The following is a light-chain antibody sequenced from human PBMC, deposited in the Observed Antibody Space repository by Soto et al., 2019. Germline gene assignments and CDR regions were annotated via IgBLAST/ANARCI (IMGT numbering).Light chain of an antibody. J-gene: IGLJ2*01. CDR3: RSYDSSLSVV. CDR1: SSNIGAGYD. Sequence: QSVLTQPPSVSGAPGQRVTISCTGSSSNIGAGYDVHWYQQPPGTAPKLLIYGNSNRPSGVPDRFSGSKSGTTASLAITGLQAEDEADYYCRSYDSSLSVVFGGGTKLTVL. V-gene: IGLV1-40*01. CDR2: GNS.